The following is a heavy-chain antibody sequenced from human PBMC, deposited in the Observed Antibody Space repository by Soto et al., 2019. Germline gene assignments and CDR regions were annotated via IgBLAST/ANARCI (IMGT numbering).Heavy chain of an antibody. CDR3: ARGGPNEYYYYGMDV. D-gene: IGHD3-16*01. Sequence: EVQLVESGGGLVQPGGSLRLSCAASGFTFSSYSMNWVRQAPGKGLEWVSYISSSSSTIYYADSVKGRFTISRDNAKNSLYLQMNSLRDEDTAVYYCARGGPNEYYYYGMDVWGQGTTVTVSS. CDR1: GFTFSSYS. CDR2: ISSSSSTI. V-gene: IGHV3-48*02. J-gene: IGHJ6*02.